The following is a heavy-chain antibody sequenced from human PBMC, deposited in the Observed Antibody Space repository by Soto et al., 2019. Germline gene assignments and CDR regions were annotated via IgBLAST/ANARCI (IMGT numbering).Heavy chain of an antibody. V-gene: IGHV4-34*01. CDR2: INHSGST. CDR1: GGSFSGYY. J-gene: IGHJ6*03. CDR3: ASHRYYYYMDV. Sequence: ETLSLTCAVYGGSFSGYYWSWIRQPPGKGLEWIGEINHSGSTNYNPSLKSRVTISVDTSKNQFSLKLSSVTAADTAVYYCASHRYYYYMDVWGKGTTVTVS.